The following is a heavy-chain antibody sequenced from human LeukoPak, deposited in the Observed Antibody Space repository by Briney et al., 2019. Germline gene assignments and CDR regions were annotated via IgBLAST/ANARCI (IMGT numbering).Heavy chain of an antibody. D-gene: IGHD6-19*01. Sequence: PSETLSLTCAVYGGSFSGYYWSWIRQPPGKGLEWIGEINHSGSTNYNPSLKSRVTISVDTSKNQFSLKPSSVTAADTAVYYCARGYSSGWYGYWGQGTLVTVSS. CDR1: GGSFSGYY. CDR3: ARGYSSGWYGY. J-gene: IGHJ4*02. CDR2: INHSGST. V-gene: IGHV4-34*01.